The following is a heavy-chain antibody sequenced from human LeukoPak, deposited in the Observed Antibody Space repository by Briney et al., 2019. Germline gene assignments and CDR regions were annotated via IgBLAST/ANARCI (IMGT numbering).Heavy chain of an antibody. J-gene: IGHJ4*02. CDR3: ARVTVGATADYFDS. Sequence: TGGSLRLSCAASGFTFSTYSMSWVRQARGKGLEWISYISGGSGTIYFADSVKGRFTISRDNARNSLYLQLNSLRAEDTAVYFCARVTVGATADYFDSWGQGTLVTVSS. CDR2: ISGGSGTI. V-gene: IGHV3-48*01. CDR1: GFTFSTYS. D-gene: IGHD1-26*01.